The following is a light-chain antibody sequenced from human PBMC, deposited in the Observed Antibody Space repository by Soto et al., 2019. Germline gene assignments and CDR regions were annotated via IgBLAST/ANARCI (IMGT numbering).Light chain of an antibody. J-gene: IGKJ5*01. CDR3: HQRSNWPTDT. CDR2: GAS. CDR1: QSVHTF. V-gene: IGKV3-11*01. Sequence: EIVLTQSPDTLSLSPGEGASLSCRASQSVHTFLAWYQQKPDQPPRLLXYGASTRANGVPARFSGSGSGTDLTLTISSLEPEDFAVYYCHQRSNWPTDTFGQGTRLEIK.